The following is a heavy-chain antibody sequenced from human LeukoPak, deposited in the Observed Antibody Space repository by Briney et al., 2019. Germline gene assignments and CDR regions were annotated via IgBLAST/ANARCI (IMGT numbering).Heavy chain of an antibody. D-gene: IGHD3-10*01. Sequence: PGGSLRLSCAASGFSISNDWMSWVRQAPGKGLEWIARVKSKRAGETIDYAAPVKGRFTISRDDSKNTLYLQMNSLKTEDTAVYYCTLIQGWGSGSYYRDFWGQGTLVTVSS. CDR3: TLIQGWGSGSYYRDF. CDR2: VKSKRAGETI. CDR1: GFSISNDW. V-gene: IGHV3-15*01. J-gene: IGHJ4*02.